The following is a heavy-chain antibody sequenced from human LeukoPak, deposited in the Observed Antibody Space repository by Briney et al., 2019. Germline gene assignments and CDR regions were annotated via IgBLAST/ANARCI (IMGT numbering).Heavy chain of an antibody. Sequence: ASVKVSCKAFGYTFTDHYVQWLRQAPGQGLEWMGWINPKSGDTKYVQKLQGRLTMTRDTSLRTAYMELTRLRSDDTAVFYCATYCGGDCAPGGYWGQGTLVTVSS. D-gene: IGHD2-21*01. CDR3: ATYCGGDCAPGGY. CDR2: INPKSGDT. CDR1: GYTFTDHY. V-gene: IGHV1-2*02. J-gene: IGHJ4*02.